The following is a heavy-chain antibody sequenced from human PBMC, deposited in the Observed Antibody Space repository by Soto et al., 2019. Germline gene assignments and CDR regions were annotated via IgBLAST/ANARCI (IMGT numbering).Heavy chain of an antibody. V-gene: IGHV1-18*01. CDR3: TREGSAPYYYYGMAA. CDR1: GYTFTTYG. CDR2: INTHNGNT. J-gene: IGHJ6*02. Sequence: ASVKVSCKASGYTFTTYGISWVRQAPGQGLEWLGWINTHNGNTNYAQNLQGRVIMTADTSTSTAYMELRSLRSDDTAIYYCTREGSAPYYYYGMAAWGQGTTVPV. D-gene: IGHD3-10*01.